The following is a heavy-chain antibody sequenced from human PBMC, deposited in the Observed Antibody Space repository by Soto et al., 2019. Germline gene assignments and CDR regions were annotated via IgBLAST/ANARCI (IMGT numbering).Heavy chain of an antibody. Sequence: QVQLQESGPGLVKPSETLSLTCTVSGGSISSYYWSWIRQPPGKGLEWIGYIYYSGSTNYNPSPESRVTISVDTSKNQFSLKLNSMTAADTAVYYCARHNYGSGSTYFDYWGQGTLVTVSS. CDR2: IYYSGST. CDR1: GGSISSYY. CDR3: ARHNYGSGSTYFDY. J-gene: IGHJ4*02. V-gene: IGHV4-59*08. D-gene: IGHD3-10*01.